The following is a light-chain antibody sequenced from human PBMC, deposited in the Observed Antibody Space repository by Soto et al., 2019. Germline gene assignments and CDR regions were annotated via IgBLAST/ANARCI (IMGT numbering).Light chain of an antibody. Sequence: QSALTQPASVSGSPGQSITISCTGTSSDVGGYNYVSWYQQHPGKAPKLMIYEVSNRPSGVSNRFSGSKSGNTASLTISGLQAEDEADYYWSSYTRSSTLVFGTGTKLTVL. CDR2: EVS. V-gene: IGLV2-14*01. J-gene: IGLJ1*01. CDR1: SSDVGGYNY. CDR3: SSYTRSSTLV.